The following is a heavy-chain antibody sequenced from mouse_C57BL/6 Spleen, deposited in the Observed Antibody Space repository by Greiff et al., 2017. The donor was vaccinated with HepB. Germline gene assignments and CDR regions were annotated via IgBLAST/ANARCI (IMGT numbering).Heavy chain of an antibody. CDR1: GYAFSSSW. V-gene: IGHV1-82*01. J-gene: IGHJ3*01. Sequence: QVQLQQSGPELVKPGASVKISCKASGYAFSSSWMNWVKQRPGKGLEWIGRIYPGDGDTNYNGKFKGKATLTANKSSSTAYMQLSSLTSEDSAVYFCARGEPDGYPWFAYWGQGTLVTVSA. D-gene: IGHD2-3*01. CDR3: ARGEPDGYPWFAY. CDR2: IYPGDGDT.